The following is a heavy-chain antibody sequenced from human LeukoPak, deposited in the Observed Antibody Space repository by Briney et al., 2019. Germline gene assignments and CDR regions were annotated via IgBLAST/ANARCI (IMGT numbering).Heavy chain of an antibody. V-gene: IGHV1-18*01. D-gene: IGHD3-16*02. CDR3: ARDPSPIITFGGVIVPTADY. Sequence: GSVKVSCKASGYTFTSYGISWVRQAPGQGLEWMGWFSAYNGNTNYAQKLQGRVTMTTDTSTSTAYMELRSLRSDDTAVYYCARDPSPIITFGGVIVPTADYWGQGTLVTVSS. J-gene: IGHJ4*02. CDR1: GYTFTSYG. CDR2: FSAYNGNT.